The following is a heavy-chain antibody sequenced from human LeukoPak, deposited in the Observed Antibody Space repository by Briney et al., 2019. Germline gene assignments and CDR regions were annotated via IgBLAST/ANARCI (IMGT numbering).Heavy chain of an antibody. CDR1: GFTLSTYG. V-gene: IGHV3-33*06. Sequence: GGSLRLSCAASGFTLSTYGMYWVRQAPGKGLEWVAVIWNDGSNKHYADSVKGRFTISRDNSKNTLDLQMNSLRAEDKAVYYCAKDLSSSWFEGLDNWGQGTLVTVSS. CDR2: IWNDGSNK. CDR3: AKDLSSSWFEGLDN. D-gene: IGHD6-13*01. J-gene: IGHJ4*02.